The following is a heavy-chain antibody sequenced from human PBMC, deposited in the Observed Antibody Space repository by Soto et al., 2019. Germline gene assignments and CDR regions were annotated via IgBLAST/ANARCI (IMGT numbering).Heavy chain of an antibody. CDR1: GFTVSRNY. CDR2: IYSGGST. V-gene: IGHV3-66*01. J-gene: IGHJ6*03. D-gene: IGHD5-12*01. CDR3: ARDNYGGYGAAYYYYYYMDV. Sequence: GGSLRLSCAASGFTVSRNYMSWVRQAPGKGLEWVSVIYSGGSTYYADSVKGRFTISRDNSKNTLYLQMNSLRAEDTAVYYCARDNYGGYGAAYYYYYYMDVWGKGTTVTVSS.